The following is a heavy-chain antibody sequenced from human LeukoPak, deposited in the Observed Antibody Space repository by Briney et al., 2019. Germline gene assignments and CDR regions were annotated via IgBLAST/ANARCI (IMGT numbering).Heavy chain of an antibody. J-gene: IGHJ6*03. V-gene: IGHV3-48*01. CDR3: VRGSLASGVVVYYYYYLDV. Sequence: GGSLRLSCVASGLTFSSYGMNWVRQAPGMGLEWLSYISASRDITYYADSVKGRFTISRDNAKNSLYLQMNSLRAEDTAVYYCVRGSLASGVVVYYYYYLDVWGKGTTVTVSS. D-gene: IGHD3-3*01. CDR2: ISASRDIT. CDR1: GLTFSSYG.